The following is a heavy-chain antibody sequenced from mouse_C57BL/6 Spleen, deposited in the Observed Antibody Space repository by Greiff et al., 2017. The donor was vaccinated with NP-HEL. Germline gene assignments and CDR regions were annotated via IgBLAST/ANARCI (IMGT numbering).Heavy chain of an antibody. Sequence: EVQLKESGGGLVKPGGSLKLSCAASGFTFSDYGMHWVRQAPEKGLEWVAYISSGSSTIYYADTVKGRFTISRDNAKNTLFLQMTSLRSEDTAMYYCAKADYVYAMDYWGQGTSVTVSS. CDR1: GFTFSDYG. CDR2: ISSGSSTI. V-gene: IGHV5-17*01. CDR3: AKADYVYAMDY. J-gene: IGHJ4*01. D-gene: IGHD2-4*01.